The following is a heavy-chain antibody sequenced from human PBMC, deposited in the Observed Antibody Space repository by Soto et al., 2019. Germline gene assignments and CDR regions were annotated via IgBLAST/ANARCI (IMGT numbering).Heavy chain of an antibody. CDR1: GLTVSRTQ. J-gene: IGHJ4*01. V-gene: IGHV3-53*02. CDR3: ARAREPEYSSSIFFDY. D-gene: IGHD6-6*01. Sequence: VELVETGGGVIQPGGSLRLSGAVSGLTVSRTQMSWVRQAPGKGLQWVSVIYSAGSTYYANAVKGRFTISRDIAENKIFLELDGLTVDDTAVYYCARAREPEYSSSIFFDYWGRGAVVTVYS. CDR2: IYSAGST.